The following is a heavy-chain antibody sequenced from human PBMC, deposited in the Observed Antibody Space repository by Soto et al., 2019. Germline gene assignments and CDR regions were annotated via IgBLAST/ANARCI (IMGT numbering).Heavy chain of an antibody. V-gene: IGHV1-3*01. CDR1: GYTFTSYA. J-gene: IGHJ6*02. Sequence: QVQLVQSGAEVKKPGASVKVSCKASGYTFTSYAMHWVRQAPGQRLEWMGWINAGNGNTKYSQKFQGRVTITRDTSXSXXYMELSSLRSEDTAVYYCARLYVLLWFGANYGMDVWGQGTTVTVSS. CDR2: INAGNGNT. CDR3: ARLYVLLWFGANYGMDV. D-gene: IGHD3-10*01.